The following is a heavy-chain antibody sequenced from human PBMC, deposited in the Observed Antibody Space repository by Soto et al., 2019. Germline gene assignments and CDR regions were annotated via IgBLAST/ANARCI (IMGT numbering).Heavy chain of an antibody. CDR2: IYYSGST. CDR3: ARVRYYDNKAHRGFDY. J-gene: IGHJ4*02. D-gene: IGHD3-22*01. CDR1: GGSISSGGYY. V-gene: IGHV4-31*03. Sequence: QVQLQESGPGLVKPSQTLSLTCTVSGGSISSGGYYWSWIRQHPGKGLEWIGYIYYSGSTYYNPSLKSRVTISVDTSKNQFSLKLSSVTAADTAVYYCARVRYYDNKAHRGFDYWGQGTLVTVSS.